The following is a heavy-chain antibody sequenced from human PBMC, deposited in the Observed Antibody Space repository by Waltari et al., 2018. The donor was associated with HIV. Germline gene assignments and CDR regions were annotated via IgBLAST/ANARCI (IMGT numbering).Heavy chain of an antibody. D-gene: IGHD1-26*01. CDR1: GFTFGDFA. V-gene: IGHV3-23*01. CDR3: AKDRFTVGARDFDY. CDR2: ISGGDGST. J-gene: IGHJ4*02. Sequence: EVKLSESGGDLVQPGGSLRLSCAASGFTFGDFALHWVRQISGEGLGWVSGISGGDGSTMFYADSVKGRFAISRDNSKNRLYLVMDNLRVDDTAIYYCAKDRFTVGARDFDYWGKGTLVTVSS.